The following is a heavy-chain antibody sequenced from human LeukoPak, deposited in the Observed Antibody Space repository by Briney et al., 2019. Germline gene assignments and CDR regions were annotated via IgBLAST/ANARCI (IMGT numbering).Heavy chain of an antibody. CDR1: GFTFSGYW. CDR3: ARTNGFDI. V-gene: IGHV3-74*01. Sequence: PGGSLRLSCAASGFTFSGYWMSWVRQPPGKGLVWVSLINRDGSITNYAGSVKGRFTISRDNAKNTLYLQMNSLRAEDTAMYYCARTNGFDIWGQGTMVTVSS. J-gene: IGHJ3*02. CDR2: INRDGSIT.